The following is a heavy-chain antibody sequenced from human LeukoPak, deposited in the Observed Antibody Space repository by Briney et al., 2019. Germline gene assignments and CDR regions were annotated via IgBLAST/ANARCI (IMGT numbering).Heavy chain of an antibody. CDR1: GFSLSTSGMC. Sequence: ESGPALVKPTQTLTLTCTFSGFSLSTSGMCVSWIRQPPGKALEWLARIDWDGDKYYSTSLKTRLTISKDTSKNQVVLTMTNMDPVDTATFYCARSVVVLAATPPDYWGQGTLVTVSS. V-gene: IGHV2-70*11. CDR3: ARSVVVLAATPPDY. CDR2: IDWDGDK. D-gene: IGHD2-15*01. J-gene: IGHJ4*02.